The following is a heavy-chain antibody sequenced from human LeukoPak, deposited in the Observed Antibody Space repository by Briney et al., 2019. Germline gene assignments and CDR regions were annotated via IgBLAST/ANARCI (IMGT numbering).Heavy chain of an antibody. V-gene: IGHV1-2*02. J-gene: IGHJ4*02. CDR2: INPNSGGT. CDR3: ARDGHFDY. Sequence: ASVKVSCKASVYTFTRYNMQWLRQAPGQGLEWMGWINPNSGGTNYAQKFQGRVAMTRDTSISTAYMELSRLRSDDTAVYYCARDGHFDYWGQGTLVTVSS. CDR1: VYTFTRYN.